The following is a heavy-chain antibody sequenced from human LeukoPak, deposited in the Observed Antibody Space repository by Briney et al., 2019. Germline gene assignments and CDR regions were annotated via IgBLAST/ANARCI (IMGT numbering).Heavy chain of an antibody. CDR3: ARSPTERVTEDY. Sequence: PSETLSLTCAVSRGSIFSSNWWSWVRQPPGKGLEWIGQIFPGGSTTYSPSLKSRVTISVDKSKNQFSLNLTSVTAADTAVYYCARSPTERVTEDYWGQGTLVTVSS. J-gene: IGHJ4*02. V-gene: IGHV4-4*02. D-gene: IGHD1-1*01. CDR1: RGSIFSSNW. CDR2: IFPGGST.